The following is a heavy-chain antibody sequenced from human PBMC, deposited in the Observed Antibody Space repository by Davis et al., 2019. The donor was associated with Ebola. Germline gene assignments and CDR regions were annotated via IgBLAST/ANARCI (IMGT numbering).Heavy chain of an antibody. D-gene: IGHD3-10*01. CDR1: GGSISSGGYY. V-gene: IGHV4-31*03. J-gene: IGHJ6*03. Sequence: SETLSLTCTVSGGSISSGGYYWSWIRQHPGKGLEWIGYIYYSGSTYYNPSLKSRVTISVDTSKNQFSLKLSSVTAADTAVYYCARGVLWFGETPAYYMDVWGKGTTVTVSS. CDR2: IYYSGST. CDR3: ARGVLWFGETPAYYMDV.